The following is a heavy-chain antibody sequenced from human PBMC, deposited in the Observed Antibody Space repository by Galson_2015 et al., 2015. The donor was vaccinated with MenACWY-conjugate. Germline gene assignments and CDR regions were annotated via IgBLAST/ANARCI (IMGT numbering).Heavy chain of an antibody. V-gene: IGHV3-48*02. Sequence: SLRLSCAASGFNLNFYALNWVRQAPGKGLKWISFISLSGSTVHYADSVKGRFNISRDHAKKSLYLQMNSLRDEDTAVYFCARRQRIITYAVDGGVDGMDVWGQGTTVIVSS. CDR3: ARRQRIITYAVDGGVDGMDV. CDR2: ISLSGSTV. J-gene: IGHJ6*02. D-gene: IGHD3-16*01. CDR1: GFNLNFYA.